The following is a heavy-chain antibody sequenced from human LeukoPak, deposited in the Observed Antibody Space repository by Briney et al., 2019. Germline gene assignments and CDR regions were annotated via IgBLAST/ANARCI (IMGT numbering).Heavy chain of an antibody. D-gene: IGHD4-11*01. CDR3: AKSLTVTTDNYYYYYYMDV. CDR2: IYYSGST. CDR1: GGSISSSSYY. Sequence: SETLSLTCTVPGGSISSSSYYWGWIRQPPGKGLEWIGSIYYSGSTYYNPSLKSRVTISVDTSKNQFSLKLSSVTAADTAVYYCAKSLTVTTDNYYYYYYMDVWGKGTTVTVSS. J-gene: IGHJ6*03. V-gene: IGHV4-39*01.